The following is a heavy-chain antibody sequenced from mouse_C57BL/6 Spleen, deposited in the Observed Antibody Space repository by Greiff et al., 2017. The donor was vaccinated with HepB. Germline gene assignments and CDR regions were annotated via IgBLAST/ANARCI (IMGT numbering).Heavy chain of an antibody. CDR1: GYTFTDYY. CDR2: INPNNGGT. CDR3: ARLGENWAVAY. Sequence: VQLQQSGPELVKPGASVKISCKASGYTFTDYYMNWVKQSHGKSLEWIGDINPNNGGTSYNQKFKGKATLTVDKSPSTAYMELRSLTSEDSAVYYCARLGENWAVAYWGQGTLVTVSA. V-gene: IGHV1-26*01. J-gene: IGHJ3*01. D-gene: IGHD4-1*01.